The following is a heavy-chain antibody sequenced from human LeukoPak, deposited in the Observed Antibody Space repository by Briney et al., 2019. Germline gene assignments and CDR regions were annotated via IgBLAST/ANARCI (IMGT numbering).Heavy chain of an antibody. CDR3: AKARPPVGISVFE. Sequence: GGSLRLSCAASGFTFSSYAMSWVRQPPGKGLEWVSAISGSGGSTYYADCVKGRFTISRDNSKNTLDRQMNSLRAEDTAVYYCAKARPPVGISVFEWGQGTLVTVSS. V-gene: IGHV3-23*01. J-gene: IGHJ4*02. CDR1: GFTFSSYA. D-gene: IGHD3-3*01. CDR2: ISGSGGST.